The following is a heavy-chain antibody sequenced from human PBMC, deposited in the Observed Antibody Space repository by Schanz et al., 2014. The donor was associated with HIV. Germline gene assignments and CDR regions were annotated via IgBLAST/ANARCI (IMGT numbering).Heavy chain of an antibody. CDR1: GYTFINYD. CDR2: IMPKFGTE. Sequence: QVQLVQSGAEVKKPGASVKVSCKASGYTFINYDIHWVRQASGLGLEWMGLIMPKFGTENYAQKYQGRVTLTADATTAYMDLSSLKFEDTAVYYCARGPKWEGLMDVWGQGTTVIVSS. V-gene: IGHV1-69*01. J-gene: IGHJ6*02. D-gene: IGHD1-26*01. CDR3: ARGPKWEGLMDV.